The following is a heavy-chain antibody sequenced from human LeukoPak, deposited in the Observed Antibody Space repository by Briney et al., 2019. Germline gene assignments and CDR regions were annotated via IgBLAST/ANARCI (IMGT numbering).Heavy chain of an antibody. Sequence: SGPTLVKPSQTLSLTCTVSGGSISSGTYYWSWIRQSPGKGLEWIGEINHTGSTKYNPSLKSRVTISVDTSKNQFSLKLSSMTAADTAVYHCARGSRRFDPWGQGTLVTVSS. J-gene: IGHJ5*02. CDR1: GGSISSGTYY. D-gene: IGHD6-19*01. V-gene: IGHV4-39*07. CDR2: INHTGST. CDR3: ARGSRRFDP.